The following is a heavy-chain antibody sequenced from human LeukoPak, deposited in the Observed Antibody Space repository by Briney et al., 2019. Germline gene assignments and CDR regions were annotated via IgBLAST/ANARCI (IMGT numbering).Heavy chain of an antibody. CDR1: GFTFSSYA. D-gene: IGHD3-22*01. V-gene: IGHV3-23*01. Sequence: GGSLRLSCAASGFTFSSYAMSWVRQAPGKGLECVSLIIGSGGNTYHADSVKGRFTISRDNSKNTLYLQMNSLRAEDTAVYYCAKGVMSSGYYKYKWFDPWGQGTLVTVSS. CDR2: IIGSGGNT. J-gene: IGHJ5*02. CDR3: AKGVMSSGYYKYKWFDP.